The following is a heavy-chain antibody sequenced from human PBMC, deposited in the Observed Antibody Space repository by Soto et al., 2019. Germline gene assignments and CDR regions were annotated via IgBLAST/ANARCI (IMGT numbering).Heavy chain of an antibody. CDR2: INPNSGNI. V-gene: IGHV1-8*01. D-gene: IGHD3-10*01. Sequence: GASVKVPCKASGDTFTTYDINWVRQATGHGLEWMGWINPNSGNIGYAQRFQGRVTVTRDTAIRTAYMEVSSLRSDDTAVYYCARGRASGSYYLLDYWGQGTLVTVSS. J-gene: IGHJ4*02. CDR1: GDTFTTYD. CDR3: ARGRASGSYYLLDY.